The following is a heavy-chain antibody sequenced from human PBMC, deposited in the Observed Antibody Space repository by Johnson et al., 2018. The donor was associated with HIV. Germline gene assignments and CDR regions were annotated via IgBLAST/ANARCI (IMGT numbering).Heavy chain of an antibody. D-gene: IGHD3-22*01. J-gene: IGHJ3*02. V-gene: IGHV3-30-3*01. CDR3: AREGDSSGMVFLDAFDI. CDR1: GFTFSSYA. Sequence: QVQLVESGGGVVQPGRSLRLSCAASGFTFSSYAMHWVRQAPGKGLEWVAVISYDGSNKYYADSVKGRFTISRDNSKNTLYLQMNRLRAEDTAVYYCAREGDSSGMVFLDAFDIWGQGTMVTVSS. CDR2: ISYDGSNK.